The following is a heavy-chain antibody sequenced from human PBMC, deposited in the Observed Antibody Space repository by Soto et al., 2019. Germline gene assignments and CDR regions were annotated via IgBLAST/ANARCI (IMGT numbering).Heavy chain of an antibody. D-gene: IGHD6-13*01. CDR1: GYTFTSYG. J-gene: IGHJ6*02. CDR2: ISAYNGNT. CDR3: ARVSSSWYYYYYYGMEV. V-gene: IGHV1-18*04. Sequence: ASVKVSCKASGYTFTSYGISWVRQAPGQGLEWMGWISAYNGNTNYAQKLQGRVTMTTDTSTSTAYMELRSLRSDDTAVYYCARVSSSWYYYYYYGMEVWGQGTTVTVSS.